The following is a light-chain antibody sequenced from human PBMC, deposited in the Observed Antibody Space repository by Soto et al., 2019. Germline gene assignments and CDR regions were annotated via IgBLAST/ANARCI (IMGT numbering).Light chain of an antibody. CDR1: QSINSN. J-gene: IGKJ1*01. CDR2: GAS. V-gene: IGKV3-20*01. Sequence: EIVMTQSPATLSLSPGDRVTLSCRASQSINSNLAWYQEKPGQAPRLLIYGASNRATGIPDRLSGSGSGTDFTLTISRLEPEDFAVYYCQQYGSSGTFGQGTKVDIK. CDR3: QQYGSSGT.